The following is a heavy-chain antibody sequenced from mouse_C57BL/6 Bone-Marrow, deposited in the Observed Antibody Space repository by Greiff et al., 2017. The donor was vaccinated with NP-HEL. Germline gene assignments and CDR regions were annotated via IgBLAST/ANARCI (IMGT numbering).Heavy chain of an antibody. CDR1: GFSLTSYG. CDR3: ASHYYGSSLRYWYFDV. Sequence: VQLKESGPGLVQPSQSLSITCTVSGFSLTSYGVHWVRQSPGKGLEWLGVIWSGGSTDYNAAFISRLSISKDNSMSQVFFKMNSLQADDTAIYYCASHYYGSSLRYWYFDVWGTGTTVTVSS. J-gene: IGHJ1*03. D-gene: IGHD1-1*01. V-gene: IGHV2-2*01. CDR2: IWSGGST.